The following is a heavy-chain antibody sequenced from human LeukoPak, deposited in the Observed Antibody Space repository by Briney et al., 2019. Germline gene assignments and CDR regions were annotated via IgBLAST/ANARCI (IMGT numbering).Heavy chain of an antibody. CDR3: ARGEAYYDRNGLPGAALDF. Sequence: GGSLRLSCTASGSTFSNHAMHWVRQAPGKGLEWLTVISYHGRNEYYADSVTGRFTISRDNSKNTVSLQLNSLRVEDAAVYYCARGEAYYDRNGLPGAALDFWGLGTLVTVSS. CDR2: ISYHGRNE. CDR1: GSTFSNHA. D-gene: IGHD3-22*01. V-gene: IGHV3-30*04. J-gene: IGHJ3*01.